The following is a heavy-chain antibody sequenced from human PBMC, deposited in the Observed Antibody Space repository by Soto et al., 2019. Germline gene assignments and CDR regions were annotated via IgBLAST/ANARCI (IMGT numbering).Heavy chain of an antibody. CDR2: IVPIFGTA. Sequence: QVQLVQSGAEVKKPGSSVKVSCKASGGTFSSYAISWVRQAPGQGLEWMGGIVPIFGTADYAQKFQGRVTINAEESTSTAYMELSSLRSEDTAVYYCARHVPAAGYYYGMDVWCQGTTVTVSS. CDR3: ARHVPAAGYYYGMDV. CDR1: GGTFSSYA. J-gene: IGHJ6*02. D-gene: IGHD2-2*01. V-gene: IGHV1-69*12.